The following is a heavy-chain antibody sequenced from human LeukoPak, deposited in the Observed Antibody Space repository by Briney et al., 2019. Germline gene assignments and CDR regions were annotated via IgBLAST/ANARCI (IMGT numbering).Heavy chain of an antibody. V-gene: IGHV3-23*01. CDR1: GFTFTSA. Sequence: GGSLRPSCAASGFTFTSAMRWVRQAPGKGLEWVSSITGSGDATFYAESVRGRFTISRDNSKNTLYLEMNSLRAEDTAVYYCAKGVSQPKYYFEYWGRGTLVTVSS. D-gene: IGHD5/OR15-5a*01. CDR2: ITGSGDAT. CDR3: AKGVSQPKYYFEY. J-gene: IGHJ4*02.